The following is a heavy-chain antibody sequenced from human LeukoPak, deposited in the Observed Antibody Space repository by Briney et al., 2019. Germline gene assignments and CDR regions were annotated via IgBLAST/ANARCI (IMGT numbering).Heavy chain of an antibody. D-gene: IGHD3-3*01. Sequence: GESLKISCKGSGDSFTNYWIGWVRQMPGKGLEWMGIIYPGDSDSRYSPSFQGQVTISADKSISTAFLQWSSLKASDTAMYYCARQAHYDFWSGYYRSDAFDIWGQGTMVTVSS. CDR2: IYPGDSDS. CDR3: ARQAHYDFWSGYYRSDAFDI. CDR1: GDSFTNYW. V-gene: IGHV5-51*01. J-gene: IGHJ3*02.